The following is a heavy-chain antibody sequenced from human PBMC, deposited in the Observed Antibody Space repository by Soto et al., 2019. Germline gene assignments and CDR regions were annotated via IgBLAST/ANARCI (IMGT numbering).Heavy chain of an antibody. J-gene: IGHJ4*02. CDR3: ARDFGRYYYDSSGPFSDFDY. V-gene: IGHV1-18*01. CDR1: GYTFTSYG. D-gene: IGHD3-22*01. CDR2: ISAYNGNT. Sequence: ASVKLSCKASGYTFTSYGISWVRQAPGQGLEWMGWISAYNGNTNYAQKLQGRVTMTTDTSTSTAYMELRSLRSDDTAVYYCARDFGRYYYDSSGPFSDFDYWGQGTLVTVSS.